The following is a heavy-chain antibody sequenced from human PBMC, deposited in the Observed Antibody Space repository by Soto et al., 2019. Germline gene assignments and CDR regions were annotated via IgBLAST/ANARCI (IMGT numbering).Heavy chain of an antibody. CDR3: AADWGYGDYYYYYGMGV. J-gene: IGHJ6*02. Sequence: SVKVSCKASGFTFTSSAVQWVRQARGQRLERIGWIVVGSGNTNYAQKFQERVTITRDMFTSTAYMELSSLRSEDTAVYYCAADWGYGDYYYYYGMGVWGQGTTVTVSS. CDR1: GFTFTSSA. CDR2: IVVGSGNT. D-gene: IGHD4-17*01. V-gene: IGHV1-58*01.